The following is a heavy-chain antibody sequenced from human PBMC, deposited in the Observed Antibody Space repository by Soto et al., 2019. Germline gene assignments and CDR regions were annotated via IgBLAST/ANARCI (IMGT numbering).Heavy chain of an antibody. CDR1: GFTFTRYS. CDR3: ARESEDLTSNFDY. CDR2: ISSTTNYI. Sequence: RRLSCAASGFTFTRYSMNWVRQAPGKGLEWVSSISSTTNYIYYADSMKGRFTVSRGNAKNSVYLEMNSLSAEDTAVYYCARESEDLTSNFDYWGQGTLVTVSS. V-gene: IGHV3-21*01. J-gene: IGHJ4*02.